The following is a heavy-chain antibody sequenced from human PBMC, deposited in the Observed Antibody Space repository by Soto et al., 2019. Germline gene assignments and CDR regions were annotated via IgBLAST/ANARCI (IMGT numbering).Heavy chain of an antibody. Sequence: QVQLVQSGAEVKKPGASVKVSCKASGYTFTSYDINWVRQATGQGLEWMGWMNPNSGNTGYAQKFQGRVTMTRNTSNSTAYMAVSSLRSEDTAVYYCARGGSSSPNYYYYYGMDVWGQGTTVTVSS. J-gene: IGHJ6*02. CDR2: MNPNSGNT. CDR1: GYTFTSYD. V-gene: IGHV1-8*01. D-gene: IGHD6-6*01. CDR3: ARGGSSSPNYYYYYGMDV.